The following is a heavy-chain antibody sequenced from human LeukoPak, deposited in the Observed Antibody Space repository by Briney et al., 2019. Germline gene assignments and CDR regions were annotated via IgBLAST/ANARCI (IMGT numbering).Heavy chain of an antibody. D-gene: IGHD4-17*01. Sequence: GGSLRLSCAASGFTFSSYGMHWVRQAPGKGLEWVAVIWYDGSNKYYADSVKGRFTISRDNSKNTLYLQMNSLRAEDTAVYYCAKDAYGDSTAHFDYWGQGTLVTVSS. CDR1: GFTFSSYG. CDR3: AKDAYGDSTAHFDY. J-gene: IGHJ4*02. V-gene: IGHV3-30*02. CDR2: IWYDGSNK.